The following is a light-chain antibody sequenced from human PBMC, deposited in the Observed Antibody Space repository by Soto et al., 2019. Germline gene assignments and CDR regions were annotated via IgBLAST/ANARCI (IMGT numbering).Light chain of an antibody. J-gene: IGKJ4*01. Sequence: DIQMTQSPSSLSAFVGDSVTITCHASQRISTFLNWYHQKPGKAPKLLIYSASYLQSGVPSNFSGIGSGTDFTLSIVTLQPEDFGTYFCQQSYRLPLTFGGGTKVEI. V-gene: IGKV1-39*01. CDR2: SAS. CDR1: QRISTF. CDR3: QQSYRLPLT.